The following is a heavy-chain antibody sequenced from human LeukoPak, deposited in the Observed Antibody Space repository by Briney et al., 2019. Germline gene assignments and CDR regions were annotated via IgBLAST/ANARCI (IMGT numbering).Heavy chain of an antibody. Sequence: SVKVSCKASGGTFSSYAISWVRQAPGQGLEWMGRIIPILGIANYAQKFQGRVTMTRDTSTSTVYMELSSLRSEDTAVYYCARVSDTAMEYWGQGTLVTVSS. J-gene: IGHJ4*02. V-gene: IGHV1-69*04. CDR3: ARVSDTAMEY. CDR2: IIPILGIA. D-gene: IGHD5-18*01. CDR1: GGTFSSYA.